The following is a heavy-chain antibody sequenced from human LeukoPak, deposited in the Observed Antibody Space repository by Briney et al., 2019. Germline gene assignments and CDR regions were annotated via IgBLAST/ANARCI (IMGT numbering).Heavy chain of an antibody. D-gene: IGHD3-10*01. V-gene: IGHV3-23*01. Sequence: GGSLILSCAAFGFKSSISAMSWVRQAPGKGLEWVSVLGGSGETTNYADSVKGRFTISRDRSKTTVFLQMNSLRVEDTGVYYCASKFGESYHYYYGLDVWGQGTTVTVSS. CDR3: ASKFGESYHYYYGLDV. CDR1: GFKSSISA. J-gene: IGHJ6*02. CDR2: LGGSGETT.